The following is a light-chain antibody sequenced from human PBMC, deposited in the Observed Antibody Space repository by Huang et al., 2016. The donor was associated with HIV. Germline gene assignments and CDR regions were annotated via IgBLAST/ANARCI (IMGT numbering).Light chain of an antibody. V-gene: IGKV3-15*01. CDR2: GAA. CDR3: QQYNNWPMYT. J-gene: IGKJ2*01. Sequence: EIVMTQSPVTLSVSPGERATLSCRASQSIGSNLAWYQQKAGQAPRLLIHGAATRATGIPARFSGSWSGTEFTLTISSLQSEDFAVYYCQQYNNWPMYTFGQGTKLEIK. CDR1: QSIGSN.